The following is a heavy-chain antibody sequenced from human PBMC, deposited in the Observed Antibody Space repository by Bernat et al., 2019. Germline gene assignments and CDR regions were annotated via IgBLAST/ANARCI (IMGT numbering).Heavy chain of an antibody. Sequence: EVQLVQSGAEVKKPGESLKISCKGSGYTFTNYWIGWVRQMPGKGLEWMGVIYPGDSDTSYSPSFEGQATISADKSISTAYLQWSSLKASDTAMYYFAKGGVTSARRAFDIWGQGTMVTVSS. V-gene: IGHV5-51*01. J-gene: IGHJ3*02. D-gene: IGHD3-3*01. CDR2: IYPGDSDT. CDR1: GYTFTNYW. CDR3: AKGGVTSARRAFDI.